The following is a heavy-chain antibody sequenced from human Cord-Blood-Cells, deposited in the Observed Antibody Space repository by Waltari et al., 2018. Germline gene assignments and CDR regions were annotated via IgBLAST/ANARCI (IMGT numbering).Heavy chain of an antibody. CDR1: GGSFRGYY. CDR3: ARARGGLRYFDGGAFDN. Sequence: QVQLQQWGAGLLKPSETLSLTCAVYGGSFRGYYWSWIRQPPGKGLEWIGEIIHSGTTSYIPALKSRVPISVDTSKNQFSLKRSSVTAADTAVYYCARARGGLRYFDGGAFDNWDQGTMVTVSS. D-gene: IGHD3-9*01. J-gene: IGHJ3*02. V-gene: IGHV4-34*12. CDR2: IIHSGTT.